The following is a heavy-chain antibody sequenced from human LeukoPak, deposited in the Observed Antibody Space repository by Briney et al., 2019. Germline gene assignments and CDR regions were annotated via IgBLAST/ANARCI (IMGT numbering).Heavy chain of an antibody. Sequence: GRSLRLSCAASGFTFSSYGMHWVRQAPGKGLEWVAVISCDGSNKYYADSVKGRFTISRDNSKNTLYLQMNSLRAEDTAVYYCAKDYYGSGTRGYFDYWGQGTLVTVSS. V-gene: IGHV3-30*18. CDR2: ISCDGSNK. D-gene: IGHD3-10*01. J-gene: IGHJ4*02. CDR1: GFTFSSYG. CDR3: AKDYYGSGTRGYFDY.